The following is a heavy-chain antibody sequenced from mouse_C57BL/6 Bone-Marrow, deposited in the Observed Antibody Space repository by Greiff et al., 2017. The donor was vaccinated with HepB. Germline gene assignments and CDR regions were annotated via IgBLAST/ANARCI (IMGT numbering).Heavy chain of an antibody. Sequence: QVQLQQPGAELVRPGSSVKLSCKASGYTFTGYWMDWVKQRPGQGLEWIGNINPSDSETHYNQKFKDKATLTVDKSSSTAYMQLNSLTAEDSAVYYCARSGTSYGNSDYWGQGTTLTVSS. J-gene: IGHJ2*01. CDR3: ARSGTSYGNSDY. D-gene: IGHD2-1*01. V-gene: IGHV1-61*01. CDR2: INPSDSET. CDR1: GYTFTGYW.